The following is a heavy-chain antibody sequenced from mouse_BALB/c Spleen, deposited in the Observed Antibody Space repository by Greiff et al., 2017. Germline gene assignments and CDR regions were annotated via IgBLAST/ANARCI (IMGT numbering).Heavy chain of an antibody. CDR3: ARREGNYPYAMDY. CDR2: INPSTGYT. J-gene: IGHJ4*01. D-gene: IGHD2-1*01. Sequence: QVQLQQSGAELAKPGASVKMSCKASGYTFTSYWMHWVKQRPGQGLEWIGYINPSTGYTEYNQKFKDKATLTADKSSSTAYMQLSSLTSEDSAVYYCARREGNYPYAMDYWGQGTSVTVSS. CDR1: GYTFTSYW. V-gene: IGHV1-7*01.